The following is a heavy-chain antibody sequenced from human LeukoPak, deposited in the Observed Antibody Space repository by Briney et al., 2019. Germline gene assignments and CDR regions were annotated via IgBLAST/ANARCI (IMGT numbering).Heavy chain of an antibody. D-gene: IGHD3-3*01. Sequence: PSETLSLTCTVSGGSISRGGYYWSWIRQHPGKGLEWIGYIYYSGSTYYNPSLKSRVTTSVDTSKNQFSLKLSSVTAADTAVYYCARTSYDFWSGYYAYWGQGTLVTVSS. J-gene: IGHJ4*02. V-gene: IGHV4-31*03. CDR1: GGSISRGGYY. CDR3: ARTSYDFWSGYYAY. CDR2: IYYSGST.